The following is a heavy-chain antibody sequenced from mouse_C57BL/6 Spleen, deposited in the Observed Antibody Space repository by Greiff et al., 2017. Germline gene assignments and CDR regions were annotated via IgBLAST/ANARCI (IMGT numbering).Heavy chain of an antibody. V-gene: IGHV1-66*01. CDR3: ASPITTVVATYYAMDY. J-gene: IGHJ4*01. CDR2: IYPGSGNT. CDR1: GYSFTSYY. Sequence: VQLVESGPELVKPGASVKISCKASGYSFTSYYIHWVKQRPGQGLEWIGWIYPGSGNTKYNEKFKGKATLTADTSSSTAYMQLSSLTSEDSAVYYCASPITTVVATYYAMDYWGQGTSVTVSS. D-gene: IGHD1-1*01.